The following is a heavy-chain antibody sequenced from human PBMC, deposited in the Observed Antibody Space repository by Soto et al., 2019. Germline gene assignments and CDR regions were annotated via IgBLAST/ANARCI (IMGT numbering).Heavy chain of an antibody. CDR1: GFTFSSYA. V-gene: IGHV3-23*01. D-gene: IGHD1-26*01. CDR2: ISGSGGST. Sequence: PGGSLRLSCAASGFTFSSYAMSWVRQAPGKGLEWVSAISGSGGSTYYADSVKGRFTISRNNSKNTLYLQMNSLRAEDTAVYYCAKDSLRGSYSPNWFDPWGQGTLVTVSS. J-gene: IGHJ5*02. CDR3: AKDSLRGSYSPNWFDP.